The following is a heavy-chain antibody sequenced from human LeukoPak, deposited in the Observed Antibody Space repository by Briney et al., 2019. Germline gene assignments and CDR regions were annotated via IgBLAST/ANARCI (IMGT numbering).Heavy chain of an antibody. V-gene: IGHV1-46*01. J-gene: IGHJ4*02. CDR2: ISPNGGGT. Sequence: ASVKVSCKASGYTFTTYYIHWVRQAPGQGLEWMGVISPNGGGTTYAQKFQGRVTMTRDTSASTVYMEVISLTSEDTAIFYCARDPSGSWQRFDYWGQGTLVTVSS. D-gene: IGHD1-26*01. CDR3: ARDPSGSWQRFDY. CDR1: GYTFTTYY.